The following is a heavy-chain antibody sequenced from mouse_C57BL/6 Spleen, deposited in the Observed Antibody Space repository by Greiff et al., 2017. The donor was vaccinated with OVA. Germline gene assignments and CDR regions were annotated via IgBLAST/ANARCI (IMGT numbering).Heavy chain of an antibody. V-gene: IGHV6-3*01. CDR3: TGPFYYGSSYAWYFDV. D-gene: IGHD1-1*01. Sequence: EVKLVESGGGLVQPGGSMKLSCVASGFTFSNYWMNWVRQSPEKGLEWVAQIRLKSDNYATHYAESVKGRFTISRDDSKSSVYLQMNNLRAEDTGIYYCTGPFYYGSSYAWYFDVWGTGTTVTVSS. CDR2: IRLKSDNYAT. J-gene: IGHJ1*03. CDR1: GFTFSNYW.